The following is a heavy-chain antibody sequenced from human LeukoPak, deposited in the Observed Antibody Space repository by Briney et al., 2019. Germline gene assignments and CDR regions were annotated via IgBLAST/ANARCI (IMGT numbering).Heavy chain of an antibody. CDR1: GGSISSGCYY. D-gene: IGHD3-22*01. Sequence: SETLSLTCTVSGGSISSGCYYWSWIRQPAGKGLEWIVRIHSSGSTTYTPSLKSRVTISVDRSKNQFSLKLSSVAAADAAVYYCARDPSGLDYDSSGDYWGQGALVTVSS. V-gene: IGHV4-61*02. CDR2: IHSSGST. CDR3: ARDPSGLDYDSSGDY. J-gene: IGHJ4*02.